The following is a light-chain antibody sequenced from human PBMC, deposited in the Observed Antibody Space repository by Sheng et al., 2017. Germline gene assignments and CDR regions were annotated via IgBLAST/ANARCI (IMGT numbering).Light chain of an antibody. V-gene: IGLV3-1*01. CDR1: KLDDKY. Sequence: SYELTQPPSVSVSLGQTVIIPCSGDKLDDKYVSWYQQKPGQSPVLVVYEDDKRPSGIPERFSGSNSGNTATLTIRGAQAMDEGAYFCQAWDNQGVFGGGTKLTVL. J-gene: IGLJ2*01. CDR3: QAWDNQGV. CDR2: EDD.